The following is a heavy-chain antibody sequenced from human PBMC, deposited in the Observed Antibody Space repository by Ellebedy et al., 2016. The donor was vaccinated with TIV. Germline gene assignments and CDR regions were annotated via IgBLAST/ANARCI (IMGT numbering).Heavy chain of an antibody. CDR2: IYQDGSEK. D-gene: IGHD4-17*01. Sequence: GESLKISCAASGFSFRSYWMSWVRQAPGKGLEWVANIYQDGSEKYYVDSVEGRFTISRDNAKNELYLQMKSLRVEDTAVYYCARRGSYGDYAVEVNSWFDPWGQGSLVTVSS. V-gene: IGHV3-7*01. J-gene: IGHJ5*02. CDR1: GFSFRSYW. CDR3: ARRGSYGDYAVEVNSWFDP.